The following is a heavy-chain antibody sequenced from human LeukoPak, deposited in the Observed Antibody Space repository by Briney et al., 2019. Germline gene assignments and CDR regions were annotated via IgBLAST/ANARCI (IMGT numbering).Heavy chain of an antibody. CDR1: GFTFSSYA. D-gene: IGHD2-2*01. J-gene: IGHJ4*02. CDR3: AIRSPIVVVPAARALDY. Sequence: PGGSLRLSCAASGFTFSSYAMSWVRQAPGKGLEWVSAISGSGGSTYYADSVKGRFTISRDNSKNTLYLQMNSLRAEDTAVYYCAIRSPIVVVPAARALDYWGQGTLVTVSS. CDR2: ISGSGGST. V-gene: IGHV3-23*01.